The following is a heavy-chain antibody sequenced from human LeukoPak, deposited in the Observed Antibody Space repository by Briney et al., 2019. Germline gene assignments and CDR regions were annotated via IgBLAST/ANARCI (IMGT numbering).Heavy chain of an antibody. J-gene: IGHJ4*02. Sequence: GGSLRLSFAASGFTFNNYVMTWVRPAPGKGLEWASNISGSGGTTYYADSVKGRFTISRDNSKNTLYLQMNSLRAEETALYYCAKDLSATGSPRASDYWGQGTLVTVSS. CDR1: GFTFNNYV. CDR3: AKDLSATGSPRASDY. CDR2: ISGSGGTT. D-gene: IGHD1-26*01. V-gene: IGHV3-23*01.